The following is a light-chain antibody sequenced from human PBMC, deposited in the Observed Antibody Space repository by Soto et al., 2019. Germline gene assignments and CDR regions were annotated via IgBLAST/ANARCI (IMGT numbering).Light chain of an antibody. CDR1: QSVSNY. V-gene: IGKV3-11*01. CDR3: QQRSNWPWT. Sequence: EIVFTQSPASLSLSPGERVTLSCRASQSVSNYLAWYQQKPGQAPRLLVSAASNRATGIPARFSGSGSGTDFTLTISNLEPEDFAVYYCQQRSNWPWTFGQGTKVDI. CDR2: AAS. J-gene: IGKJ1*01.